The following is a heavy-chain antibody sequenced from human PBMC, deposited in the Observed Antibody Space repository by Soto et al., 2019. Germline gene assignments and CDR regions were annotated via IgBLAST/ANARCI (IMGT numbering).Heavy chain of an antibody. J-gene: IGHJ4*02. Sequence: SVKVSCKASGFTFSSSALQWVRQARGQRLEWIGWIVVGTGNTNYAQKFQERVTITRDMSTSTAYMDLSSLRSDDTAVYYCARDLAAADYWGQGTLVTVSS. D-gene: IGHD6-13*01. V-gene: IGHV1-58*01. CDR1: GFTFSSSA. CDR3: ARDLAAADY. CDR2: IVVGTGNT.